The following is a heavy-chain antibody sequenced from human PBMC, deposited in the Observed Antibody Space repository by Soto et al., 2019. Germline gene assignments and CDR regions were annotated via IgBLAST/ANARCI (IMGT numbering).Heavy chain of an antibody. CDR3: ERHSIWLLLSDY. CDR1: DGSISNSNYY. J-gene: IGHJ4*02. CDR2: IYYTGNT. D-gene: IGHD3-22*01. V-gene: IGHV4-39*01. Sequence: SETLSLTCNVSDGSISNSNYYWGWIRQPPGKGLEWIGSIYYTGNTYYNPSLKSRVTISVDTSKNQFSLKLGSVTAADTAVYFCERHSIWLLLSDYWGQGILVTVS.